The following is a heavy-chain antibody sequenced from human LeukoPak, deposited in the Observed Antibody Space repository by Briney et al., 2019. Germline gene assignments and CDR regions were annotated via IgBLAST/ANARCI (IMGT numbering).Heavy chain of an antibody. V-gene: IGHV1-24*01. Sequence: ASVKVSCKVSGYTLTELSMHWVRQAPGKGLEWMGGFDPEDGETIYAQKFQGRVTMTEDTSTDTAYMELSSLRSEDTAVYYCATGGAYRGGDCYSFDYWGQGTLVTVSS. J-gene: IGHJ4*02. CDR2: FDPEDGET. CDR1: GYTLTELS. D-gene: IGHD2-21*02. CDR3: ATGGAYRGGDCYSFDY.